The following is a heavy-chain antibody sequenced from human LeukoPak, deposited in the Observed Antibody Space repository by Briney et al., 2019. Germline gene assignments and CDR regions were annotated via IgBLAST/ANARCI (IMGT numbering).Heavy chain of an antibody. CDR2: ISAYNGNT. V-gene: IGHV1-18*01. CDR3: AREVFGGSGSYLSDP. CDR1: GYTFTSYG. Sequence: ASVKVSCKASGYTFTSYGISWVRQAPGQGLEWMGWISAYNGNTNYAQKLQGRVTMTTDTSTSTAYMELRSLRSDDTAVYYCAREVFGGSGSYLSDPWGQGTLVTVSS. J-gene: IGHJ5*02. D-gene: IGHD3-10*01.